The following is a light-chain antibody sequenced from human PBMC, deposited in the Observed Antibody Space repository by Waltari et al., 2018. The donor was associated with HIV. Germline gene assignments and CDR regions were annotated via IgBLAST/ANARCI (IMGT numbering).Light chain of an antibody. Sequence: QAVVTQEPSLTVSPGGTVTLTCGSSTGPVTSGHFPFWLQQKPGQVPRTLIYDTINKQSWTPARFSGSIFGGKAALTLSGAQPEDEAEYYCWLFYSGIWVFGGGTKLTVL. CDR2: DTI. CDR1: TGPVTSGHF. CDR3: WLFYSGIWV. V-gene: IGLV7-46*01. J-gene: IGLJ3*02.